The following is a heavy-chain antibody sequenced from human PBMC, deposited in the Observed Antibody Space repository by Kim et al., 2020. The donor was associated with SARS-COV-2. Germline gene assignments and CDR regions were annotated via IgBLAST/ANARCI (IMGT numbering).Heavy chain of an antibody. Sequence: DSVKGRLTISQDNAENSLYLQMHGLRDEETAVYYCARSFYYDGSHYTSDYWGQGTLVTVSS. D-gene: IGHD3-22*01. CDR3: ARSFYYDGSHYTSDY. J-gene: IGHJ4*02. V-gene: IGHV3-48*02.